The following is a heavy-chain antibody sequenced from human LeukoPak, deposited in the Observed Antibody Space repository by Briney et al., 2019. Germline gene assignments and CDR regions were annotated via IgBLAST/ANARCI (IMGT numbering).Heavy chain of an antibody. J-gene: IGHJ4*02. D-gene: IGHD6-19*01. V-gene: IGHV5-51*01. CDR1: GFTFTSYW. CDR3: ATRRAVAGKYYFDS. Sequence: GESLKISCQGSGFTFTSYWIGWVRQMPGKGLEWMGIIYPGDSNTRYSPSFQGQVTMSADKSISTAYLQWSSLRASGTAMYYCATRRAVAGKYYFDSWGQGTLVTVSS. CDR2: IYPGDSNT.